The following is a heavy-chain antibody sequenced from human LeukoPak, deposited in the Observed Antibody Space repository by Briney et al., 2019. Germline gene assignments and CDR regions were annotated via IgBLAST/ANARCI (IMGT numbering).Heavy chain of an antibody. Sequence: SETLSLTCTVSGGSISSYYWGWIRQPPGKGLEWIGYIYYSGSTNYNPSLKSRVTISVDTSKNQFSLKLSSVTAADTAVYYCARAIRGSGSYRYLDYWGQGTLVTVSS. J-gene: IGHJ4*02. V-gene: IGHV4-59*01. CDR1: GGSISSYY. CDR3: ARAIRGSGSYRYLDY. D-gene: IGHD3-10*01. CDR2: IYYSGST.